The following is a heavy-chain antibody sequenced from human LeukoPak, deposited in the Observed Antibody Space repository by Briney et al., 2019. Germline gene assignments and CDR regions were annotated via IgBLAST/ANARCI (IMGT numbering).Heavy chain of an antibody. V-gene: IGHV1-2*02. D-gene: IGHD1-1*01. J-gene: IGHJ4*02. CDR1: GYTFTSYG. Sequence: ASVKVSCKASGYTFTSYGIGWVRQAPGQGLEWMGWIDPSNGGPNYAQKFQGRVTMTRDTSISTAYMELSRLTSDDTAVYYCAREVWKYDYWGQGTLVIVSS. CDR3: AREVWKYDY. CDR2: IDPSNGGP.